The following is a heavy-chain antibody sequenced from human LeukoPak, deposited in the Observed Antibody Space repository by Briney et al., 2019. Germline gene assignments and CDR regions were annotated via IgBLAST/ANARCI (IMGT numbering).Heavy chain of an antibody. CDR2: IGNTET. D-gene: IGHD3-22*01. Sequence: PGGSLRLSCATSGFSFETNAMSWVRQAPGKGLEWVATIGNTETVYADSVTGRFTISPSQSNNTGTLHMNRLRVEDTTTYVCTTDKGQFNRVFDSFDSWGQGTLVTVSS. J-gene: IGHJ4*02. CDR1: GFSFETNA. CDR3: TTDKGQFNRVFDSFDS. V-gene: IGHV3-23*01.